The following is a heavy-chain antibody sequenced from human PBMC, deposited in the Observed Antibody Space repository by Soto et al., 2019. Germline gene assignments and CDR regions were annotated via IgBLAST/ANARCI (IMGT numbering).Heavy chain of an antibody. CDR3: ARNVTRAADSYYGMDV. D-gene: IGHD1-1*01. CDR1: GYTFPSYG. Sequence: CASVKVSCMASGYTFPSYGNNWERQAPGPGLEWRGWISGYNDDTNYAQRLQGRVTMTTDTATGTAYMELRSLRSDDTAVYYCARNVTRAADSYYGMDVWGQGTTVTVSS. J-gene: IGHJ6*02. CDR2: ISGYNDDT. V-gene: IGHV1-18*04.